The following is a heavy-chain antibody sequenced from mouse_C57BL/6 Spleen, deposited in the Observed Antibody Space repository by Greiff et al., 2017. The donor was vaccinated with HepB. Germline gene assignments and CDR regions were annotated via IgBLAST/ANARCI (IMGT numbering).Heavy chain of an antibody. J-gene: IGHJ3*01. V-gene: IGHV5-6*01. Sequence: EVMLVESGGDLVKPGGSLKLSCAASGFTFSSYGMSWVRQTPDKRLEWVATISSGGSYTYYPDSVKGRFTISRDNAKNTLYLQMSSLKSEDTPMYYCASHYGSSPFAYWGQGTLVTVSA. CDR3: ASHYGSSPFAY. CDR2: ISSGGSYT. D-gene: IGHD1-1*01. CDR1: GFTFSSYG.